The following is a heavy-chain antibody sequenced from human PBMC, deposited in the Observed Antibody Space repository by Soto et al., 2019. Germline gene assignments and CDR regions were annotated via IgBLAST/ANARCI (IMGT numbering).Heavy chain of an antibody. CDR3: ARVDSSSSGNYSGMDV. Sequence: SVKGYCKAAGYTYTGYYMHWVRQAPGQGLEWMGWINPNSGGTNYAQKFQGWVTMTRDTSISTAYMELSRLRSDDTAVYYCARVDSSSSGNYSGMDVWGQGTTVTSP. V-gene: IGHV1-2*04. CDR2: INPNSGGT. J-gene: IGHJ6*02. CDR1: GYTYTGYY. D-gene: IGHD6-6*01.